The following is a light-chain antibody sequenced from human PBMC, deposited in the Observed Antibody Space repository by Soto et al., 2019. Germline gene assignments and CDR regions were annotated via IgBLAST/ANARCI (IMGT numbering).Light chain of an antibody. CDR1: QSVTSR. CDR3: QQYHSAPIT. Sequence: EIVLTQSPGTLSLSPGERATLYCRAGQSVTSRLAWYQQKSGQSPRLLISDASSRATGIPDRFSGSGSETDFTLTIRRLEPEDFAVYFCQQYHSAPITFGQGTRLDIK. J-gene: IGKJ5*01. V-gene: IGKV3-20*01. CDR2: DAS.